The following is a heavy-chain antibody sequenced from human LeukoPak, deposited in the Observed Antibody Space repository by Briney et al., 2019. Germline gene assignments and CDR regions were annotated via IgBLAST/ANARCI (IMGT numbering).Heavy chain of an antibody. J-gene: IGHJ3*02. CDR2: ISGSGGST. D-gene: IGHD4-17*01. V-gene: IGHV3-23*01. CDR3: AKVRGDDYGDYDGAFDI. Sequence: PGGSLRLSCAASGFTFSSYAMSWVRQAPGKGLEWVSAISGSGGSTYYADSVKGRFTISRDNSKNTLYLQMNSLRAEDTAVYYCAKVRGDDYGDYDGAFDIWGQGTMVTVSS. CDR1: GFTFSSYA.